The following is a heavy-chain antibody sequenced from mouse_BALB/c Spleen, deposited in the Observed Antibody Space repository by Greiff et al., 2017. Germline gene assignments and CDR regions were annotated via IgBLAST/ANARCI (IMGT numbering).Heavy chain of an antibody. CDR2: INPYNDGT. CDR1: GYTFTSYV. Sequence: EVKLVESGPELVKPGASVKMSCKASGYTFTSYVMHWVKQKPGQGLEWIGYINPYNDGTKYNEKFKGKATLTSDKSSSTAYMGLSSLTSEDSAVYYCARDYGSSPYYWGQGTTLTVSS. CDR3: ARDYGSSPYY. D-gene: IGHD1-1*01. V-gene: IGHV1-14*01. J-gene: IGHJ2*01.